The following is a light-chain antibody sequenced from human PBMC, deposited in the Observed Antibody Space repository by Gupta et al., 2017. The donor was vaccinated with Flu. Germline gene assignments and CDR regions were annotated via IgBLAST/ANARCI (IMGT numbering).Light chain of an antibody. J-gene: IGKJ4*01. V-gene: IGKV1-33*01. CDR2: DSS. CDR3: QQYDSPALT. CDR1: RDIDNY. Sequence: DIQLTQSPSSLSASVGDSVTITCQASRDIDNYLNWYQQKPGRTPKLLLYDSSNLQTGVPSRFSGSGSGTDFSLTISSLQADDVATYYCQQYDSPALTFGGGTRVDIK.